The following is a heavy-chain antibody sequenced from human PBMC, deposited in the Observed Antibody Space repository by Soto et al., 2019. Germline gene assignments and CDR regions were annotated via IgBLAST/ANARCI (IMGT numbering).Heavy chain of an antibody. CDR1: GFTVSNYG. V-gene: IGHV3-23*01. J-gene: IGHJ6*02. D-gene: IGHD3-16*01. Sequence: EVQLLQSGGGLVQPGGSLRLSCAATGFTVSNYGMSWVRQAPGKGLEWVLGYSDNSGNTYYADSVKGRFTISRDNSKNRLYLKMMSLGVEDAAVYHYVKDGSRGTMDVWGQGTPVTVSS. CDR2: YSDNSGNT. CDR3: VKDGSRGTMDV.